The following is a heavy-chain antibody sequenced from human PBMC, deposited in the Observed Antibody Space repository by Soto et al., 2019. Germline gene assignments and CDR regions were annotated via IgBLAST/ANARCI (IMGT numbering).Heavy chain of an antibody. J-gene: IGHJ4*02. V-gene: IGHV3-7*01. CDR3: ARRPYGDYGDYFDY. D-gene: IGHD4-17*01. CDR1: GFTFSSFW. CDR2: IKPDGREK. Sequence: EVQLVESGGGLVQPGGSLRLSCAPSGFTFSSFWMSWVRQAPGKGLGWVANIKPDGREKNYVDSVKGRFTISRDNAKNPLYLQMNSLRAEDTAVYYCARRPYGDYGDYFDYWGQGTLVTVSS.